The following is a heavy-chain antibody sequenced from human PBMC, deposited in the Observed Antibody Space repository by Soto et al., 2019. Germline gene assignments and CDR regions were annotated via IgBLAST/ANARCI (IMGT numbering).Heavy chain of an antibody. D-gene: IGHD3-10*01. CDR1: GGSITNYY. J-gene: IGHJ6*02. CDR3: ARHGFGPLHGLVDV. V-gene: IGHV4-59*08. Sequence: QVQLQESGPGLVKPSETLSLTCTVSGGSITNYYCSWFRQPPGKGLEWIGYIQYNGYSAYNLSLKRRVPMSMDTSKAQFSLMVASVTATDPAVYYCARHGFGPLHGLVDVWGQGTTVIVSS. CDR2: IQYNGYS.